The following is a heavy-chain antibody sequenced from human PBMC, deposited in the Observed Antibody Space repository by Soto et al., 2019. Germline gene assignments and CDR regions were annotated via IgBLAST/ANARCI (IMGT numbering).Heavy chain of an antibody. CDR3: ARDIESSKGPHHTSGGPGY. CDR2: ISFDGTNT. D-gene: IGHD2-15*01. V-gene: IGHV3-30-3*01. J-gene: IGHJ4*02. CDR1: GFTFKNYA. Sequence: QVQLVESGGGVVQPGRSLTLSCAASGFTFKNYAMHWVRQAPGKGLEWVAVISFDGTNTYYAESVRGRVTISRDNSRNTLDLQMSRLRTEDTALFYCARDIESSKGPHHTSGGPGYWGQGTLVTVSS.